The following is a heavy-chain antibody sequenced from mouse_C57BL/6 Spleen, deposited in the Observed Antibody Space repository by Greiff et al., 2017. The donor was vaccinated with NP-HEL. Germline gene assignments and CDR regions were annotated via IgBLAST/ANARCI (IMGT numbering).Heavy chain of an antibody. J-gene: IGHJ3*01. Sequence: VQLQESGAELVKPGASVKLSCKASGYTFTEYTIHWVKQRSGQGLEWIGWFYPGSGSITYNEKFKDKATLTADKSSSTVYMELSRLTSEDSAVYVCARHEDEGWAYDEAWCAYWGQGTLVTVSA. CDR2: FYPGSGSI. D-gene: IGHD2-3*01. CDR3: ARHEDEGWAYDEAWCAY. CDR1: GYTFTEYT. V-gene: IGHV1-62-2*01.